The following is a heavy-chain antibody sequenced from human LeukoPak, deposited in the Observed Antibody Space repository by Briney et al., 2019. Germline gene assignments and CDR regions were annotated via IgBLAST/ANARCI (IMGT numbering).Heavy chain of an antibody. V-gene: IGHV1-18*01. CDR3: ARGPLGRNGDYFDY. Sequence: ASVKVSCKASGYTFSNYGISWLRQAPGQGLEWMGWISAYTGDANYPQNLQGRVIMTTDTSTSTAYMELSSLRSEDTAVYYCARGPLGRNGDYFDYWGQGTLVTVSS. CDR2: ISAYTGDA. J-gene: IGHJ4*02. D-gene: IGHD7-27*01. CDR1: GYTFSNYG.